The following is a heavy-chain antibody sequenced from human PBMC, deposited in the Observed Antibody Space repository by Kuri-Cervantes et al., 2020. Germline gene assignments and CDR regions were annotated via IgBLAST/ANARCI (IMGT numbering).Heavy chain of an antibody. Sequence: EGSLRLSCAVSGFNFNTYAMTWVRQAPGKGLVWVSSISATGATTYYADSVRGRFTVSRDKTKSTPYLQMNSLRAEDTAVYYCARGVVATEEVVPFHDWGQGTLVTVSS. CDR2: ISATGATT. D-gene: IGHD5-12*01. CDR1: GFNFNTYA. J-gene: IGHJ4*02. V-gene: IGHV3-23*01. CDR3: ARGVVATEEVVPFHD.